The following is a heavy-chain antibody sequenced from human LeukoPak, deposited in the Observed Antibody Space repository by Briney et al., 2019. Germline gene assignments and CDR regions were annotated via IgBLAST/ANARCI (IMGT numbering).Heavy chain of an antibody. J-gene: IGHJ6*02. CDR3: ARQSTYCSGGSCYSDSDYYYYGMDV. CDR1: GYSFTSYW. D-gene: IGHD2-15*01. CDR2: IYPGDSDT. Sequence: GESLKISCKGSGYSFTSYWFGWVRQMPGKGLEWMGIIYPGDSDTRYSPSFQGQVTISADRSISTAYLQWSSLKATDTAMYYCARQSTYCSGGSCYSDSDYYYYGMDVWGQGPTVTVSS. V-gene: IGHV5-51*01.